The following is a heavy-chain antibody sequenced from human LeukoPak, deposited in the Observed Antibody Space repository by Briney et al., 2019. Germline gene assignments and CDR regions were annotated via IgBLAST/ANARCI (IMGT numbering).Heavy chain of an antibody. CDR3: ARAGAGTFDIDY. D-gene: IGHD1-7*01. CDR1: GFIFSNYG. CDR2: VWYDGSNK. J-gene: IGHJ4*02. Sequence: GGSLSLSCAASGFIFSNYGMHWVRQAPGKGLEGVAVVWYDGSNKYHADSVKGRFTISRDNSKNTLYLQMNSLRVEDTAVYYCARAGAGTFDIDYWGQGTLVTVSS. V-gene: IGHV3-33*01.